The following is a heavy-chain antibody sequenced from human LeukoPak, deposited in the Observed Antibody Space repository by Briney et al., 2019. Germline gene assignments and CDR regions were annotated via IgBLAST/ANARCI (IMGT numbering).Heavy chain of an antibody. Sequence: GGSLRLSCAASGFTFSSYGMHWARQAPGKGLEWVAYIRYDGSNKYYADSVKGRFTISRDNSKNTLYLQMNSLRAEDTAMYYCARVRIGGYCGGDCYSPDYWGQGTLVTVSS. J-gene: IGHJ4*02. V-gene: IGHV3-30*02. CDR1: GFTFSSYG. CDR3: ARVRIGGYCGGDCYSPDY. D-gene: IGHD2-21*02. CDR2: IRYDGSNK.